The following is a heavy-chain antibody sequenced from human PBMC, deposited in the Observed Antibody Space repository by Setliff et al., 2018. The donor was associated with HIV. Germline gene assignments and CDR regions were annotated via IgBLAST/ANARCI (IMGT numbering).Heavy chain of an antibody. D-gene: IGHD6-13*01. CDR3: ARPGIAAAGTDGMDV. J-gene: IGHJ6*02. CDR2: IYPGDSDT. Sequence: GESLKISCKGSGYSFTSYWIGWVRQMPGKGLEWMGIIYPGDSDTRYSPPFQGQVTISADKSISTAYLQWSSLKASDTAMYYCARPGIAAAGTDGMDVWGQGTTVTVSS. CDR1: GYSFTSYW. V-gene: IGHV5-51*01.